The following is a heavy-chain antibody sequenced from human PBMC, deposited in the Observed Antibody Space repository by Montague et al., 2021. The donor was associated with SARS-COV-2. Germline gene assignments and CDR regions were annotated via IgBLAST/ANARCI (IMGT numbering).Heavy chain of an antibody. Sequence: SETLSLTCAVYGESYNPWGQSFNNYHWGWIRQSQGKGLEWIGDIKRGDTKYNPSLGSRVTISADTAKKQFSLMLASVTAADTAVYYCARRPAPILHLDGSQRYFDYYGLDVWGQGTAVIVS. CDR3: ARRPAPILHLDGSQRYFDYYGLDV. CDR2: IKRGDT. D-gene: IGHD3/OR15-3a*01. CDR1: GESYNPWGQSFNNYH. J-gene: IGHJ6*02. V-gene: IGHV4-34*12.